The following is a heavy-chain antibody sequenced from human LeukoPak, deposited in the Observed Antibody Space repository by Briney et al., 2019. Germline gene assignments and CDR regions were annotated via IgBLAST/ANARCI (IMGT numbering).Heavy chain of an antibody. CDR1: GGSISSGGYY. D-gene: IGHD5-18*01. Sequence: SQTLSLTCPVSGGSISSGGYYWSWIRQHPGKGLEWIGYIYYSGSTYYNPSLKSRVTISVDTSKNQFSLKLSSVTAADTAVYYCARDDTAMVDYWGQGTLVTVSS. CDR2: IYYSGST. J-gene: IGHJ4*02. V-gene: IGHV4-31*03. CDR3: ARDDTAMVDY.